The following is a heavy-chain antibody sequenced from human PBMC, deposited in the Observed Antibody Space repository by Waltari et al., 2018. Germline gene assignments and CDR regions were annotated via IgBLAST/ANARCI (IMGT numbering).Heavy chain of an antibody. CDR3: ARSRDVYFDL. V-gene: IGHV4-31*01. Sequence: YLQESGPALVKPSNTLSLTCSLSGDSIIRGPFYWSWFRQLPGKGLEWIGDINYSGATHYNASLKGLVTRSVDTFKSQFFLILSSVTAADTAIYFCARSRDVYFDLWGQGTLVTVSS. CDR1: GDSIIRGPFY. CDR2: INYSGAT. D-gene: IGHD2-21*02. J-gene: IGHJ4*02.